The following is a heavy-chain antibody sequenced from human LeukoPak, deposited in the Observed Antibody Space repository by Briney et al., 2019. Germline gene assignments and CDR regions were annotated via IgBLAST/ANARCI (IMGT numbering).Heavy chain of an antibody. J-gene: IGHJ6*03. D-gene: IGHD1-26*01. Sequence: PSETLSLTCTVSGGSISSYYWSWIRQPPGKGLEWIAYIYYSGSTNYNPSLKSRVTISVDTSKNQFSLNLSSVTAADTAVYYCARGGAADFYYYYYYMDVWGKGTTVTISS. CDR3: ARGGAADFYYYYYYMDV. V-gene: IGHV4-59*01. CDR1: GGSISSYY. CDR2: IYYSGST.